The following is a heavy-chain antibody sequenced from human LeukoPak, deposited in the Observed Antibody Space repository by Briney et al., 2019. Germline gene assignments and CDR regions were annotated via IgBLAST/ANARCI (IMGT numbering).Heavy chain of an antibody. V-gene: IGHV1-18*01. J-gene: IGHJ6*02. D-gene: IGHD1-26*01. CDR3: ARDAKDSGSYYYYYGMDV. CDR2: ISVYNGNT. Sequence: ASVKVSCKASGYTFTSYGISWVRQAPGQGLEWMGWISVYNGNTNYAQKLQGRVTMTTDTSTSTAYMELRSLRSDDTAVYYCARDAKDSGSYYYYYGMDVWGQGTTVTVSS. CDR1: GYTFTSYG.